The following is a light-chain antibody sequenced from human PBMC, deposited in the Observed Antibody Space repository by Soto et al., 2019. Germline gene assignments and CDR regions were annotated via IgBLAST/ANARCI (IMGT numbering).Light chain of an antibody. CDR3: QQAKSFPRT. V-gene: IGKV1-12*01. J-gene: IGKJ1*01. Sequence: DIQLTQSPSSLSTSIGDRVTITCRASQGIITYLVWYQQKPGKAPKLLIYDASNLQSGVPSRFSGSGSGTLFTLTISSLQPEDSATYYCQQAKSFPRTFGQGTKVEIE. CDR1: QGIITY. CDR2: DAS.